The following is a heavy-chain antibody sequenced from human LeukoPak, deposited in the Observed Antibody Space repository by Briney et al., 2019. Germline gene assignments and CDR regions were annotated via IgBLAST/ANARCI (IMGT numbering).Heavy chain of an antibody. V-gene: IGHV3-7*01. D-gene: IGHD4-11*01. Sequence: SGGSLRLSCAASGFTFSSYWMSWVRQAPGKGLEWVANIRQDGSEKYYVDSVKGRFTISRDNAKNSLYLQMNSLRAEDTAVYYCARRVGNYGGKRIEYYFDYWGQGTLVTVSS. CDR1: GFTFSSYW. CDR3: ARRVGNYGGKRIEYYFDY. CDR2: IRQDGSEK. J-gene: IGHJ4*02.